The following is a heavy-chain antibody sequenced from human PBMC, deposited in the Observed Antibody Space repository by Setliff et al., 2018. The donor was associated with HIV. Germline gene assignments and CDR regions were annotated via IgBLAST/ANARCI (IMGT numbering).Heavy chain of an antibody. CDR2: IYTSGST. CDR1: GGSISGYF. Sequence: SETLSLTCNVSGGSISGYFWTWIRQHAGKGLEWIGRIYTSGSTNYNPSLKSRLSMSIDTSKKHCSLRLTSVTAADPAVYYCARDLPELTGRSFDPWGQGIQVTVSS. D-gene: IGHD7-27*01. J-gene: IGHJ5*02. V-gene: IGHV4-4*07. CDR3: ARDLPELTGRSFDP.